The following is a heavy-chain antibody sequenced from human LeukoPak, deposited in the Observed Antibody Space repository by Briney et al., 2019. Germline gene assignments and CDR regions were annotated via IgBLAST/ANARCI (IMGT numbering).Heavy chain of an antibody. CDR3: ARGDYYYMDV. CDR1: GGSISSYY. D-gene: IGHD1-26*01. J-gene: IGHJ6*03. Sequence: SETLSLTCTVSGGSISSYYWSWIRQPPGKGLEWIGYMYYSGSTDYNPSLKSRVTISADTSKNQFSLKLSSVTAADTAVYYCARGDYYYMDVWGKGTTVTVPS. CDR2: MYYSGST. V-gene: IGHV4-59*01.